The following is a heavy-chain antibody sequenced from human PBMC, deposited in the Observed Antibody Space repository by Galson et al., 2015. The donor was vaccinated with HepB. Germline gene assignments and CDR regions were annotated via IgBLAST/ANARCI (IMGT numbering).Heavy chain of an antibody. V-gene: IGHV4-34*01. CDR1: GGSFSDYY. CDR2: INHSGTA. J-gene: IGHJ4*02. CDR3: ARDPSSIAAAGRFDY. D-gene: IGHD6-13*01. Sequence: SETLSLTCAVYGGSFSDYYWSWIRQSPGKGLEWIGEINHSGTANYNPSLKSRVSLLVDTSKNQFALKVGSVTAADTAVYYCARDPSSIAAAGRFDYWGQGTLVTVSS.